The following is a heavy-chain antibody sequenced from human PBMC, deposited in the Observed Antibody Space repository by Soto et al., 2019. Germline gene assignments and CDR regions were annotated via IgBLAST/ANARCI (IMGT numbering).Heavy chain of an antibody. J-gene: IGHJ4*02. D-gene: IGHD6-13*01. Sequence: SETLSLTCTVSGGSFSSSSYYWGWIRQPPGKGLEWIGSIYYSGSTNYNPSLKSRVTISVDTSKNQFSLKLSSVTAADTAVYYCARTYSSSWSPFEYWGQGTLVTVSS. CDR1: GGSFSSSSYY. V-gene: IGHV4-39*07. CDR2: IYYSGST. CDR3: ARTYSSSWSPFEY.